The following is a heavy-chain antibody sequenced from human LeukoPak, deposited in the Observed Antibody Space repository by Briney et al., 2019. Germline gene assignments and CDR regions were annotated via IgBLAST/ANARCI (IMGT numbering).Heavy chain of an antibody. D-gene: IGHD3/OR15-3a*01. CDR2: IRGSGET. Sequence: SGGSLRLSCAVSGFSVSNYYMNWVRQAPGKGLEWVSLIRGSGETFYADSVKGRFTISGDDSKNTVYLQMNSLRVEDTAEYFCARDRAATQDWVEFDPWGQGTLVTVSS. V-gene: IGHV3-66*03. J-gene: IGHJ5*02. CDR1: GFSVSNYY. CDR3: ARDRAATQDWVEFDP.